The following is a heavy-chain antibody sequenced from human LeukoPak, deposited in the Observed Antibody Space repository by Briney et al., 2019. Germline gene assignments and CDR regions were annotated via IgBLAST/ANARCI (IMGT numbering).Heavy chain of an antibody. J-gene: IGHJ3*02. CDR2: INHSGST. Sequence: SETLSLTRAVYGGSFSGYYWSWIRQPPGKGLEWIGEINHSGSTNYNPSLKSRVTISVDKSNDQFSLKLSSVTAADTAVYYCARRTTMVRGGFDIWGQGTMVTVSS. D-gene: IGHD3-10*01. CDR1: GGSFSGYY. CDR3: ARRTTMVRGGFDI. V-gene: IGHV4-34*01.